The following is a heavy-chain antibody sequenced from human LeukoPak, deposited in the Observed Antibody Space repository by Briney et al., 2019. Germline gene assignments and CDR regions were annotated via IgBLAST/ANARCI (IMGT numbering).Heavy chain of an antibody. D-gene: IGHD5-12*01. J-gene: IGHJ4*02. Sequence: GESLRLSCAASGFTFSSSWMHWVRQVPGKGLVWVSRINSDGTTTNYADSVKGRFTISRDNAKNTLYLQMNSLRAEDTAVYYCTRGRGYSGYGFDYWAPGTLVTVSS. CDR3: TRGRGYSGYGFDY. CDR1: GFTFSSSW. CDR2: INSDGTTT. V-gene: IGHV3-74*01.